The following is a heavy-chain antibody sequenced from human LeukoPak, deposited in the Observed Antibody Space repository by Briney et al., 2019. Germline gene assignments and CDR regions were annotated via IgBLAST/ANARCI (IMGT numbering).Heavy chain of an antibody. D-gene: IGHD3-10*01. CDR1: GYSISSGYY. Sequence: PSETLSLTCTVSGYSISSGYYWGWIRQPPGKGLEWIGSIYHSGSTYYNPSLKSRVTISVDTSKNQFSLKLSSVTAADTAVYYCARAGGLLWFGELLGPNWFDPWGQGTLVTVSS. V-gene: IGHV4-38-2*02. CDR2: IYHSGST. CDR3: ARAGGLLWFGELLGPNWFDP. J-gene: IGHJ5*02.